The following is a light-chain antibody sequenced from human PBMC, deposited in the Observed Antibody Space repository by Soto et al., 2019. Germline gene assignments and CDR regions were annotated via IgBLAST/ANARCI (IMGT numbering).Light chain of an antibody. CDR3: QQFNSYPLT. CDR1: QAINSA. V-gene: IGKV1-13*02. J-gene: IGKJ4*01. Sequence: IQLTQSPSSLSASVGDKVTISCRASQAINSALAWCQQRPGKAPMVLIYDASFLESGVPSRFSGSGSGTDFTLTISSLQPEDFATYYCQQFNSYPLTFGGGTKVEIE. CDR2: DAS.